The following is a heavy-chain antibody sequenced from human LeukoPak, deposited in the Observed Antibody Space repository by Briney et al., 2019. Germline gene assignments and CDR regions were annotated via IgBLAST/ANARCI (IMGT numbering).Heavy chain of an antibody. J-gene: IGHJ4*02. Sequence: PSETLSLTCTVSGGSISSYYWSWIRQPPGKGLEWIGYIYYSGSTNYNPSLKSRVTMSVDTSKSQFSLKLSSVTAADTAVYYCARKPIVNSAWYYFDYWGQGTLVTVSS. CDR1: GGSISSYY. CDR3: ARKPIVNSAWYYFDY. CDR2: IYYSGST. V-gene: IGHV4-59*12. D-gene: IGHD3-22*01.